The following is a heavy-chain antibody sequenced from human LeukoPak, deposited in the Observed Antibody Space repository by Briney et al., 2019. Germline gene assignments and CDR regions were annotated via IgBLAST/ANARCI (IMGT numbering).Heavy chain of an antibody. V-gene: IGHV1-2*02. CDR3: AKDLGGYSGYDWFGYYYGMDV. CDR2: INPNSGGT. D-gene: IGHD5-12*01. J-gene: IGHJ6*02. Sequence: ASVKVSCKASGYTFTGYYMHWVRQAPGQGLEWMGWINPNSGGTNYAQKFQGRVTMTRDTSISTAYMELSRLRSDDTAVYYCAKDLGGYSGYDWFGYYYGMDVWGQGTTVTVSS. CDR1: GYTFTGYY.